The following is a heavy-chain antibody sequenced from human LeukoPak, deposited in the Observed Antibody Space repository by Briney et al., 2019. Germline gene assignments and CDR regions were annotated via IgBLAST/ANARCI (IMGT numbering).Heavy chain of an antibody. V-gene: IGHV1-2*02. J-gene: IGHJ4*02. CDR3: ATVASIRRFYFDF. CDR2: INPDSGDT. CDR1: GYSFTGCY. D-gene: IGHD3-3*01. Sequence: ASVKVSCKASGYSFTGCYIHWVRQAPGQGLEWMGWINPDSGDTEYSQRFQGRITLTSDTSVTTAYMELSSLRSDDTAIFYCATVASIRRFYFDFWGQGTLVTVSS.